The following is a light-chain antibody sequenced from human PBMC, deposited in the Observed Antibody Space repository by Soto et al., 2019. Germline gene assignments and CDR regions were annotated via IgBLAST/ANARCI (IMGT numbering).Light chain of an antibody. Sequence: QSALTQPASVSGSPGQSITISCTGTSSDVGGYNYVSWYQQHPGKAPKLMIYEVSNRPSGVSNRFSGSKSGNTASLTISGLQAEYEANYYCSSYTSSSTRVFGGGIQLTVL. J-gene: IGLJ3*02. CDR1: SSDVGGYNY. V-gene: IGLV2-14*01. CDR3: SSYTSSSTRV. CDR2: EVS.